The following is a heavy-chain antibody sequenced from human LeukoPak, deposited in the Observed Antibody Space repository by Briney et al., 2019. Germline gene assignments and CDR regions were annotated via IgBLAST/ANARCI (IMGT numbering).Heavy chain of an antibody. CDR3: AKDREPGHNDMDV. J-gene: IGHJ6*02. Sequence: GRSLRLSCAASGFTFSNYWMHWVRQAPGKGLVWVSRINTDGGSTTYADSVKGRFTISRDNAKNTLYLQMNSLRAEDTALYYCAKDREPGHNDMDVWGQGTTVTVSS. CDR2: INTDGGST. V-gene: IGHV3-74*01. D-gene: IGHD1-26*01. CDR1: GFTFSNYW.